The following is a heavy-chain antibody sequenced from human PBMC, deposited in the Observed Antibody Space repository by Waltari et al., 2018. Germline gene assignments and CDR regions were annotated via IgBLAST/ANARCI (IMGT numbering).Heavy chain of an antibody. CDR3: ARQVYSYLDF. Sequence: EVQLVESGGQSVHPGGSLRLPCVGSGFFFSNFEMNWVRQAPGKGLEWVSYISSTSGNVYYADHVKGRFTVSRDNADSSLYLQMSSLTAEDTAVYYCARQVYSYLDFWGQGTLVTVSS. J-gene: IGHJ4*02. CDR2: ISSTSGNV. V-gene: IGHV3-48*03. D-gene: IGHD4-4*01. CDR1: GFFFSNFE.